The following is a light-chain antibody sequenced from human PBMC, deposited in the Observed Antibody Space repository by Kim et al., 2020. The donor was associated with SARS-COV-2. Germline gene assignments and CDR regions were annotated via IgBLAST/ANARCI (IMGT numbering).Light chain of an antibody. V-gene: IGKV3-15*01. Sequence: DTLSVAPGGRATRSCRASQSVGSDLAWDQQKPGQAPRLLIYGASTRATGSPARFSGSGSGTEFTLTISSLQSEDFAVYPCHHQGTFGQGNKVDIK. CDR2: GAS. CDR1: QSVGSD. J-gene: IGKJ1*01. CDR3: HHQGT.